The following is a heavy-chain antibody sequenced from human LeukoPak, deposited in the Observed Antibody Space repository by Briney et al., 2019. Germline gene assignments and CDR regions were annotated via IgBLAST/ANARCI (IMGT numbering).Heavy chain of an antibody. CDR3: ARDTYDILTGYYTGQHP. D-gene: IGHD3-9*01. V-gene: IGHV4-59*01. CDR2: IYDSGST. J-gene: IGHJ5*02. Sequence: SETLSLTCTVSGVSISSFYWSWIRQPPGRGLEWNGYIYDSGSTNYNPSLKSRVTISVDTSKNQFSLKLSSVTAADTAVYYCARDTYDILTGYYTGQHPWGQGTLVTVSS. CDR1: GVSISSFY.